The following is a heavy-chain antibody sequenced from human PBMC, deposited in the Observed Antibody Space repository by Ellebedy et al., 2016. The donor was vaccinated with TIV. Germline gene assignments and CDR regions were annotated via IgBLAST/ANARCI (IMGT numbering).Heavy chain of an antibody. CDR2: IYSGGST. CDR3: ARDRTENYYGMDV. CDR1: GFTVSSNY. Sequence: GGSLRLXXAASGFTVSSNYMSWVRQAPGKGLEWVSVIYSGGSTYYADSVKGRFTISRDNSKNTLYLQMNSLRAEDTAVYYCARDRTENYYGMDVWGQGTTVTVSS. V-gene: IGHV3-66*01. J-gene: IGHJ6*02. D-gene: IGHD1-14*01.